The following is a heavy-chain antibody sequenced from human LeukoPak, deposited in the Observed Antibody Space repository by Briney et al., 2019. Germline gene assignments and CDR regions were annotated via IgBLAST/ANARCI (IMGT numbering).Heavy chain of an antibody. CDR2: INHSGST. CDR3: ARRSITMVRGVIITAYYYMDV. D-gene: IGHD3-10*01. CDR1: GGSFSGYY. Sequence: SETLSLTCAVYGGSFSGYYWSWIRRPPGKGLEWIGEINHSGSTNYNPSLKSRVTISVDTSKNQFSLKLSSVTAADTAVYYCARRSITMVRGVIITAYYYMDVWGKGTTVTISS. J-gene: IGHJ6*03. V-gene: IGHV4-34*01.